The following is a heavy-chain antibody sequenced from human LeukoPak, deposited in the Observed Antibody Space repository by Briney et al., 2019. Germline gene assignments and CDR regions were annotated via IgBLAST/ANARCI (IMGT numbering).Heavy chain of an antibody. V-gene: IGHV3-21*01. Sequence: PGGSLRLSCAASGFTFSSYSVNWVRQAPGKGLEWVSSISSSSSYIYYADSVKGRFTISRDNAKNSLYLQMNSLRAEDTAVYYCARDHVAAAGRHDYWGQGTLVTVSS. D-gene: IGHD6-13*01. CDR1: GFTFSSYS. J-gene: IGHJ4*02. CDR2: ISSSSSYI. CDR3: ARDHVAAAGRHDY.